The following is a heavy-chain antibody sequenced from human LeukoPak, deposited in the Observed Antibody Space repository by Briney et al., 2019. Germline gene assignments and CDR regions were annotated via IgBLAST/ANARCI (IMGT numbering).Heavy chain of an antibody. V-gene: IGHV3-48*03. CDR2: ISSSGSSI. CDR1: GFTFSSYA. Sequence: GGSLRLSCAASGFTFSSYAMNWVRQAPGKGLEWVSYISSSGSSIDYAGTVKGGFTISRENAKNSLYLKMNSLRAEDTAVYYCAREGLGIVVVPAVTHDAFDIWGQGTMVTVSS. J-gene: IGHJ3*02. CDR3: AREGLGIVVVPAVTHDAFDI. D-gene: IGHD2-2*03.